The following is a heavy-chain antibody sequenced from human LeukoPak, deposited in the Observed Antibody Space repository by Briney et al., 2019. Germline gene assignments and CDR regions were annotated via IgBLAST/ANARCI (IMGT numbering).Heavy chain of an antibody. CDR2: INTNTGNP. D-gene: IGHD4-11*01. Sequence: ASVKVSCKASGYTFTSYAMNWVRQAPGQGLEWMGWINTNTGNPTYAQGFTGRFVFSLDTSVSTAYLQISGLKAEDTAVYYCARLQAIYSNYEQAFGYWGQGTLVTVSS. CDR3: ARLQAIYSNYEQAFGY. V-gene: IGHV7-4-1*02. CDR1: GYTFTSYA. J-gene: IGHJ4*02.